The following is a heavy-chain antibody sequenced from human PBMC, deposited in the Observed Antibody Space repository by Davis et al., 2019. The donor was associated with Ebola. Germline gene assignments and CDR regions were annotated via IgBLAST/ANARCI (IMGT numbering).Heavy chain of an antibody. CDR3: ARPRVRAGYFDY. V-gene: IGHV1-2*02. CDR1: GYTFTGYY. J-gene: IGHJ4*02. Sequence: ASVKVSCKASGYTFTGYYMHWVRQAPGQGLEWMGWINPNSGGTNYAQKFQGRVTITRDTSASTAYMELSSLRSEDTAVYYCARPRVRAGYFDYWGQGTLVTVSS. D-gene: IGHD5/OR15-5a*01. CDR2: INPNSGGT.